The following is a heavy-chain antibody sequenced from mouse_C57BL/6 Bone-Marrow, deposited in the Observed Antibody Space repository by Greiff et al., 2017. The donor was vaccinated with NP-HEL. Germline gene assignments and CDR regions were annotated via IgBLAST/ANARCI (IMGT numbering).Heavy chain of an antibody. J-gene: IGHJ1*03. D-gene: IGHD1-1*01. CDR3: ARCGYYGSSWYFDV. V-gene: IGHV7-3*01. CDR2: IRNKANGYTT. CDR1: GFTFTDYY. Sequence: EVMLVESGGGLVQPGGSLSLSCAASGFTFTDYYMSWVRQPPGKALEWLGFIRNKANGYTTEYSAYVKGRLTISRDNSQISLYLQMNALRAEDSATYYCARCGYYGSSWYFDVWGTGTTVTVSS.